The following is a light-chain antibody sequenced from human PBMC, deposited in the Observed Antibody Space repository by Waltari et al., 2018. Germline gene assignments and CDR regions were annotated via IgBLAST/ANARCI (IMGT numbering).Light chain of an antibody. CDR2: DTS. CDR3: QQYENFPVT. CDR1: QDISNY. V-gene: IGKV1-33*01. Sequence: DIQVPQSPSSLSASVGDRVTTTCQASQDISNYLNWYQPKPGKAPKLRLYDTSHLQTGVPSSFSGTGGGTDVTFTISSLQPEDIATYYCQQYENFPVTFGQGTRLEIK. J-gene: IGKJ5*01.